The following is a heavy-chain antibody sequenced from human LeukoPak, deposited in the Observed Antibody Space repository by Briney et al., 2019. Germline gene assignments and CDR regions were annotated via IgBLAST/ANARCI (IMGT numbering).Heavy chain of an antibody. Sequence: SETLSLTCTVSGGSISSYYWSWIRQPPGKGLEWIGYIYYSGSTNYNPSLKSRVTISVDTSKNQFSLKLSSVTAADTAVYYCARGTPLYYDILPGYPFDPGGRG. J-gene: IGHJ5*02. D-gene: IGHD3-9*01. CDR1: GGSISSYY. V-gene: IGHV4-59*01. CDR3: ARGTPLYYDILPGYPFDP. CDR2: IYYSGST.